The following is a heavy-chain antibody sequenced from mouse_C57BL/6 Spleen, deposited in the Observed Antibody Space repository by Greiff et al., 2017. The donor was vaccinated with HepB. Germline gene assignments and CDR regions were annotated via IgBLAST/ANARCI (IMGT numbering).Heavy chain of an antibody. CDR2: ISDGGSYT. Sequence: EVQLQESGGGLVKPGGSLKLSCAASGFTFSSYAMSWVRQTPEKRLEWVATISDGGSYTYYPDNVKGRFTISRDNAKNNLYLQMSHLKSEDTAMYYCARRYGNYVYYFDYWGQGTTLTVSS. V-gene: IGHV5-4*01. D-gene: IGHD2-10*02. CDR3: ARRYGNYVYYFDY. J-gene: IGHJ2*01. CDR1: GFTFSSYA.